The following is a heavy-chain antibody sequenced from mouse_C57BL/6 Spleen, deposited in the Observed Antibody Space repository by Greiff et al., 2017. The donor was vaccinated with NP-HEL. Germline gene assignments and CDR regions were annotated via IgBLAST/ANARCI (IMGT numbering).Heavy chain of an antibody. CDR2: IHPNSGST. CDR3: ARWDYYGSSSYAMDY. CDR1: GYTFTSYW. V-gene: IGHV1-64*01. J-gene: IGHJ4*01. D-gene: IGHD1-1*01. Sequence: VQLQQSGAELVKPGASVKLSCKASGYTFTSYWMHWVKQRPGQGLEWIGMIHPNSGSTNYNEKFKSKATLTVDKSSSTAYTQLSSLTSEDSAVYYCARWDYYGSSSYAMDYWGQGTSVTVSS.